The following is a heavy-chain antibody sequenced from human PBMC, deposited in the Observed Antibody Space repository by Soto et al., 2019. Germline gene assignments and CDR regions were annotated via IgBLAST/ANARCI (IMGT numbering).Heavy chain of an antibody. CDR2: IYPGDSDT. CDR1: GYSFTSYW. CDR3: ASPTYYYGSGSSLGNDAFDI. J-gene: IGHJ3*02. D-gene: IGHD3-10*01. Sequence: EVQLVQSGAEVKKPGESLKISCKGSGYSFTSYWIGWVRQMPGKGLEWMGIIYPGDSDTRYSPSSQGQVTISADKSISTAYLQWSSLKASDTAMYYCASPTYYYGSGSSLGNDAFDIWGQGTMVTVSS. V-gene: IGHV5-51*03.